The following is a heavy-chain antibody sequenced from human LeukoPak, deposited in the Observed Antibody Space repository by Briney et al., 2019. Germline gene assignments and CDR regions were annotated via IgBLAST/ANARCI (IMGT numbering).Heavy chain of an antibody. Sequence: SETLSLTCTVSSGSIRGSDYYWCWIRQPPGKGLEWIGSINYGGNTYYDSSLKSRVTISVDTSKNLFSLRLSSVTAADTAVYYCARLVLSYGNAFDHWGQGTLVTVSS. V-gene: IGHV4-39*02. CDR2: INYGGNT. D-gene: IGHD1-14*01. CDR3: ARLVLSYGNAFDH. CDR1: SGSIRGSDYY. J-gene: IGHJ4*02.